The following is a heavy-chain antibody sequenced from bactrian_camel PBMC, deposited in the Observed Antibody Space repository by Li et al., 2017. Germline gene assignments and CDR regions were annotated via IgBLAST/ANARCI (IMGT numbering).Heavy chain of an antibody. CDR1: AYASSSPC. CDR3: AAREPRYGCGLTRRSFTY. Sequence: HVQLVESGGGSVQAGGSLRLSCAATAYASSSPCMGWFRQPPGKEREGVAGIDRGSGMLYYGDSVEGRFTISHNTAKDTVYLYLQMNNLQSEDTGLYYCAAREPRYGCGLTRRSFTYWGQGTQVTVS. J-gene: IGHJ4*01. V-gene: IGHV3S1*01. D-gene: IGHD2*01. CDR2: IDRGSGML.